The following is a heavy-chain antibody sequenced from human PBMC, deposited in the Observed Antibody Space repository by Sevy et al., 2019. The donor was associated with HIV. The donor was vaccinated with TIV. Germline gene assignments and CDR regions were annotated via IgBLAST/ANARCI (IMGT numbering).Heavy chain of an antibody. CDR1: GDSISTYY. CDR3: ARAWSAYYYAMDV. J-gene: IGHJ6*02. Sequence: SETLSLTCTVSGDSISTYYWSWIRQPPGKGLEWIGYIYYSGTTNYNPSLKSRVTISVDRSKNQFSLKLTSVTAADTCVYYCARAWSAYYYAMDVWGQGTTVTVSS. D-gene: IGHD3-3*01. V-gene: IGHV4-59*01. CDR2: IYYSGTT.